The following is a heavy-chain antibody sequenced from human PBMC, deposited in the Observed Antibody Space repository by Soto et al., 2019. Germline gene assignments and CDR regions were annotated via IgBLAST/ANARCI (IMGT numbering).Heavy chain of an antibody. D-gene: IGHD3-10*01. CDR3: ARAPMVRGVIINYYYYGMDV. J-gene: IGHJ6*02. V-gene: IGHV4-4*02. CDR1: GGSISSSNW. CDR2: IYHSGST. Sequence: PSETLSLTCAASGGSISSSNWWSLVRPPPGKGLEWIGEIYHSGSTNYNPSLKSRVTISVDKSKNQFSLKLSSVTAADTAVYYCARAPMVRGVIINYYYYGMDVWGQGTTVTVSS.